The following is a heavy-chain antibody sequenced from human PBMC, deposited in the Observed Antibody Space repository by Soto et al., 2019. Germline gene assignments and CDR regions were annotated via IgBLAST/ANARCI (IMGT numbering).Heavy chain of an antibody. CDR2: IWYDGSNK. V-gene: IGHV3-33*08. D-gene: IGHD3-22*01. CDR3: ARDGSYDSSGYYYYYYGMDV. J-gene: IGHJ6*02. Sequence: GGSLRLSCAASGFTFSSYWMSWVRQAPGKGLEWVAVIWYDGSNKYYADSVKGRFTISRDNSKNTLYLQMNSLRAEDTAVYYCARDGSYDSSGYYYYYYGMDVWGQGTTVTVSS. CDR1: GFTFSSYW.